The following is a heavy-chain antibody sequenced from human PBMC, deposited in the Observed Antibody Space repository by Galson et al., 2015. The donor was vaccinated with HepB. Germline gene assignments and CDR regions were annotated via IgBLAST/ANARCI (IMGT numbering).Heavy chain of an antibody. CDR3: ARDFSYGGHDY. J-gene: IGHJ4*02. D-gene: IGHD4-23*01. Sequence: SLRLSCAASGFTFSSYAMHWVHQAPGKGLEWVAVISYDGSNKYYADSVKGRFTISRDNSKNTLYLQMNSLRAEDTAVYYCARDFSYGGHDYWGQGTLVTVSS. V-gene: IGHV3-30-3*01. CDR2: ISYDGSNK. CDR1: GFTFSSYA.